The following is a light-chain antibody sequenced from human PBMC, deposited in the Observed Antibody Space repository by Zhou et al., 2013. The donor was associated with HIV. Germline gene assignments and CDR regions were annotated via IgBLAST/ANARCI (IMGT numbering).Light chain of an antibody. Sequence: EIVMTQSPATLSVSPGERATLSCRASQTVSGNLAWYQQKPGQAPRLPIYAASTRATGVPARFSGSGSGTEFTLTISSMQSEDFAVYYCQQRSNWAITFGQGTRLE. CDR2: AAS. V-gene: IGKV3-15*01. CDR1: QTVSGN. CDR3: QQRSNWAIT. J-gene: IGKJ5*01.